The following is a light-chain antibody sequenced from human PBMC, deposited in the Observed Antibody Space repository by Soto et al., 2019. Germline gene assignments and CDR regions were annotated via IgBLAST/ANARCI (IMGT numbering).Light chain of an antibody. J-gene: IGKJ5*01. V-gene: IGKV3-11*01. CDR2: GES. Sequence: ETVLTQSPATLSLSPGDSATLSCRASQSVSNYLAWYQQKPGQAPRLLISGESNRATGIPDRLSGSGSGTDLTLTISRLEPEDFAIYYCHQRINWPTTFGQGTRLEIK. CDR3: HQRINWPTT. CDR1: QSVSNY.